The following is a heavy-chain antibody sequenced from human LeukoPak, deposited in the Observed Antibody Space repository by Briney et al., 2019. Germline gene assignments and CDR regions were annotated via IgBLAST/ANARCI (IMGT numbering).Heavy chain of an antibody. CDR3: ARDEIDGYYYDSSGYYYVADGAFDI. CDR2: IYHSGST. CDR1: GYSISSGYY. V-gene: IGHV4-38-2*02. D-gene: IGHD3-22*01. J-gene: IGHJ3*02. Sequence: SETLSLTCTVSGYSISSGYYWGWIRQPPGKGLEWIGSIYHSGSTYYNPSLKSRVTISVDTSKNQFSLKLSSVTAADTAVYYCARDEIDGYYYDSSGYYYVADGAFDIWGQGTMVTVSS.